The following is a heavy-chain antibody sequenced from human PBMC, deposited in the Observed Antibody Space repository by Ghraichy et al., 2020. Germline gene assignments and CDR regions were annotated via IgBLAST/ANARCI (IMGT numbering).Heavy chain of an antibody. CDR3: AIGSGWSSEH. D-gene: IGHD6-19*01. CDR2: IKGDGSAK. Sequence: GGSLRLSCVDSGFTFSNYWMTWVRQAPGKRLEWVANIKGDGSAKNYGDSVKGRFTLSRDETTNSLTLQMNNLRSEDTAVYYCAIGSGWSSEHWGQGTLVTVSS. J-gene: IGHJ1*01. CDR1: GFTFSNYW. V-gene: IGHV3-7*03.